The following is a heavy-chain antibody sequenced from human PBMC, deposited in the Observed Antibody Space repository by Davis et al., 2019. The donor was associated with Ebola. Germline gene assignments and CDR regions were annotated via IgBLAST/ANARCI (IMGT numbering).Heavy chain of an antibody. D-gene: IGHD2-15*01. V-gene: IGHV3-15*01. CDR1: GFTFSKAW. Sequence: GESLKISCAASGFTFSKAWMSWVRQAPGKGLEWVGRIKSESVGGTIDYAAPVKGRFTISRDDSKNTLYVQMNSLKTEDTAVYYCTTFVVVVTATIDYWGQGTLVTVSS. CDR2: IKSESVGGTI. J-gene: IGHJ4*02. CDR3: TTFVVVVTATIDY.